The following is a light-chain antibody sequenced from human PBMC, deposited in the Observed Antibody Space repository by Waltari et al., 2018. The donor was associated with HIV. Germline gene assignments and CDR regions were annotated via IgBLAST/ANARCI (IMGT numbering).Light chain of an antibody. CDR3: QQRADWPT. CDR1: HSVTEY. J-gene: IGKJ2*01. Sequence: EIVSTHPPATLSLSRGETATPSCTASHSVTEYLAWFQKNPDQPPRLLIDGASKKGTGVPDRFSGSGSGTDFPPTITRLQPEDSAVYYRQQRADWPTFGQGTKLEIK. CDR2: GAS. V-gene: IGKV3-11*01.